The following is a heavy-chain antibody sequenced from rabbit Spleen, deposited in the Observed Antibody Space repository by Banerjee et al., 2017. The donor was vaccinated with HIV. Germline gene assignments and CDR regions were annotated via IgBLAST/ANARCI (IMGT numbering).Heavy chain of an antibody. D-gene: IGHD1-1*01. J-gene: IGHJ2*01. CDR1: GFTISSNYW. Sequence: QEQLKESGGGLVQPGGSLTLTCTASGFTISSNYWICWVRQAPGKGLEWIGCIYTGDGSTYYASWVKGRFTISKTSSTTVTLQMTSLTAADTATYFCARNYVNAFDPWGQGTLVTVS. V-gene: IGHV1S45*01. CDR2: IYTGDGST. CDR3: ARNYVNAFDP.